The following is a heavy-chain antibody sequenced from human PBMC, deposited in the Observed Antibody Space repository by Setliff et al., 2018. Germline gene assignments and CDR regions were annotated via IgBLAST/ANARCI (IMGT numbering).Heavy chain of an antibody. J-gene: IGHJ4*02. V-gene: IGHV1-46*01. CDR2: INPGGGSS. D-gene: IGHD6-13*01. CDR3: ARAGSAAAGRKGIFEY. CDR1: GYTFTRYY. Sequence: GASVKVSCKASGYTFTRYYMHWVRQAPGQGLEWMGIINPGGGSSSSTEKFQGRVTMTRDTSASTVYMEMGNLTSDDTAVYYCARAGSAAAGRKGIFEYWGQGSLVTV.